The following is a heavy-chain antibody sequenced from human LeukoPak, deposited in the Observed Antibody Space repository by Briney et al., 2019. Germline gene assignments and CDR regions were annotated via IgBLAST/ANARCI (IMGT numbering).Heavy chain of an antibody. CDR3: AKVQQQLLFFQH. V-gene: IGHV3-23*01. Sequence: PGGSLRLSCAASGFTFSSYWMSWVRQTPGKGLEWVSAISGSGGSTYYADSVKGRFTISRDNSKNTLYLQMNSLRAEDTAVYYCAKVQQQLLFFQHWGQGTLVTVSS. J-gene: IGHJ1*01. CDR1: GFTFSSYW. CDR2: ISGSGGST. D-gene: IGHD6-13*01.